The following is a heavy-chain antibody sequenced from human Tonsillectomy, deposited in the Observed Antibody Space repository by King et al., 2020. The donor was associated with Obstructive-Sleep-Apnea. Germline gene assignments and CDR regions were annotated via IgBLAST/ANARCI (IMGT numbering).Heavy chain of an antibody. V-gene: IGHV3-7*01. CDR1: RFTFSNYW. CDR3: ARAYTTYFDY. J-gene: IGHJ4*02. D-gene: IGHD1-1*01. Sequence: QLVQSGGGLVQPGGSLRLSCAASRFTFSNYWMNWVRQAPGQGLEWVANIKQDGSEKYYVDSVKGRFTISRDNAKNSLYLQMNSLRAEDTAVYYCARAYTTYFDYWGQGTLVTVSS. CDR2: IKQDGSEK.